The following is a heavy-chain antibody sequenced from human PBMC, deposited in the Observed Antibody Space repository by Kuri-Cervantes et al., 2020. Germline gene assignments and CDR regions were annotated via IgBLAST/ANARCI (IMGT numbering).Heavy chain of an antibody. D-gene: IGHD3-22*01. V-gene: IGHV3-30*03. CDR3: AREYDSRALYFDY. J-gene: IGHJ4*02. CDR2: ISYDGSNK. CDR1: GFTFSSYG. Sequence: GESLKISCAASGFTFSSYGMHWVRQAPGKGLEWVAVISYDGSNKYYADSVKGRFTISRDNSKNTLYLQMNSLRAEDTAVYYCAREYDSRALYFDYWGQGTLVTVSS.